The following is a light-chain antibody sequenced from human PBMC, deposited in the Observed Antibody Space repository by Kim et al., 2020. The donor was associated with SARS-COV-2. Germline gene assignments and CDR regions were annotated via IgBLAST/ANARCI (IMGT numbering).Light chain of an antibody. Sequence: VALGQTVRITCQGASLRRYYATWYQQKPGQAPILVIYGKNNRPSGIPDRFSGSSSGNTASLTITGTQAGDEADYYCNSRDSNDNVVFGGGTKLTVL. V-gene: IGLV3-19*01. CDR2: GKN. CDR1: SLRRYY. J-gene: IGLJ2*01. CDR3: NSRDSNDNVV.